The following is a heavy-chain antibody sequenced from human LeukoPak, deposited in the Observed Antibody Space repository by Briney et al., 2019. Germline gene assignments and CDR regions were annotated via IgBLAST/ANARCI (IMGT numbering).Heavy chain of an antibody. D-gene: IGHD4-17*01. CDR1: GGSISSSSYY. Sequence: SETLSLTCTVSGGSISSSSYYWGWIRQPPGKGLEWIGSIYYSGSTYYNPSLKSRVTISVDTSKNQFSLELTSVTAADTAVYYCARGIYGVAAFDIWGQGTKVTVSS. CDR3: ARGIYGVAAFDI. CDR2: IYYSGST. J-gene: IGHJ3*02. V-gene: IGHV4-39*07.